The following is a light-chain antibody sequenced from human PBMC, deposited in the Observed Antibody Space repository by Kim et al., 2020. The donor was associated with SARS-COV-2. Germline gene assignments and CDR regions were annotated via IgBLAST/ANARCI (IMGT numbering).Light chain of an antibody. CDR2: GAS. J-gene: IGKJ1*01. CDR1: QSVSSH. CDR3: HQYGSSPWT. V-gene: IGKV3-20*01. Sequence: SPGERATLSCRASQSVSSHLAWYQQKPGQAPRLLIYGASRGATGIPDRFSGSGSGTDFTLTISRLEPEDFAVYYCHQYGSSPWTFGQGTKVDIK.